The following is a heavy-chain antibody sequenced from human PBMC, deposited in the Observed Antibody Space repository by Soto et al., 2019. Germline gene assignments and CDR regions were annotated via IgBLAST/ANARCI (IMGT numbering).Heavy chain of an antibody. CDR2: IDPSDSCT. CDR3: ARHEANYYDSSGYYRNWFDP. D-gene: IGHD3-22*01. J-gene: IGHJ5*02. V-gene: IGHV5-10-1*01. CDR1: GYSFTSYW. Sequence: GESLKISCKGSGYSFTSYWISWVRQMPGKGLEWMGRIDPSDSCTNYSPSFQGHVTISADKSISTAYLQWSSLKASDTAVYYCARHEANYYDSSGYYRNWFDPWGQGTLVTVSS.